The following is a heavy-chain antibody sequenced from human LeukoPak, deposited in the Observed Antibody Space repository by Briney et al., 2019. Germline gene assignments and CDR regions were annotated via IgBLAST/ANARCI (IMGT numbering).Heavy chain of an antibody. CDR1: GFTFSTSW. CDR3: ARGRYSGTTYYFDY. D-gene: IGHD5-12*01. CDR2: IKKDGSET. Sequence: GGSLRLSCAASGFTFSTSWMSWVRQVPGKGLEWVANIKKDGSETYYVDSVKGRFTISRDNAKNSLYLQMNSLRAEDTAMYYCARGRYSGTTYYFDYWGQGTLVTVSS. V-gene: IGHV3-7*03. J-gene: IGHJ4*02.